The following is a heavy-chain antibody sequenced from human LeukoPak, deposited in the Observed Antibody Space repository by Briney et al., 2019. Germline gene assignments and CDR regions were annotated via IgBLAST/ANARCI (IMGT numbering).Heavy chain of an antibody. V-gene: IGHV4-59*08. J-gene: IGHJ6*02. CDR2: IYYSGST. CDR1: GGSIRNYY. Sequence: SETLSLTCTVTGGSIRNYYWSWIRQPPGIGPKLIGYIYYSGSTNYHPSLKSRVTISVDSSKNQFSLKVSSVTAADTAVHHCARTAAGKYYYGMDVWGQGTTVTVSS. D-gene: IGHD6-25*01. CDR3: ARTAAGKYYYGMDV.